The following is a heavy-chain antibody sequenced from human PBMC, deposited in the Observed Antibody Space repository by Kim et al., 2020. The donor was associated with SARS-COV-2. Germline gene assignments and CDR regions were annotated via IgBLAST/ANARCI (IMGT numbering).Heavy chain of an antibody. CDR3: ARSHTLFYDSSGYLGY. D-gene: IGHD3-22*01. Sequence: VKGRFTISRDNAKNSLYLQMNSLRAEDTAVYYCARSHTLFYDSSGYLGYWGQGTLVTVSS. J-gene: IGHJ4*02. V-gene: IGHV3-21*01.